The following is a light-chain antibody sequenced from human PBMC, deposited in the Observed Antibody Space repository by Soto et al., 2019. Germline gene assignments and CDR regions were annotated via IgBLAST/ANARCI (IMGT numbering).Light chain of an antibody. CDR3: QQDYNLPIT. CDR2: GAS. Sequence: EVVLTQSPATLSLSPGEGATLSCRVSQSISSSYLSWYQQRPGQAPRLLIYGASTRATGIPARFSGSGRGSGTDFTLTISSLHPEDLAVYYCQQDYNLPITFGQGTRLEIK. J-gene: IGKJ5*01. V-gene: IGKV3D-7*01. CDR1: QSISSSY.